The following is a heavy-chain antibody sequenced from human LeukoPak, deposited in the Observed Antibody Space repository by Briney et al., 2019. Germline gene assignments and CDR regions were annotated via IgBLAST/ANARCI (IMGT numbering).Heavy chain of an antibody. CDR2: ISYDGSNK. Sequence: GGSLRLSCAASGFTFGSYGMHWVRQAPGKGLEWVAVISYDGSNKYYVDSVKGRFTISRDNAKNSLYLQMNSLRAEDTAVYYCARAQTKRLGRGYFDYWGQGTLVTVSS. CDR1: GFTFGSYG. D-gene: IGHD6-19*01. J-gene: IGHJ4*02. V-gene: IGHV3-30*03. CDR3: ARAQTKRLGRGYFDY.